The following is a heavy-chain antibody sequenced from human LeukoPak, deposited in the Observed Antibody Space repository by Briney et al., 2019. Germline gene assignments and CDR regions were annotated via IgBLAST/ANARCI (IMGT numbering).Heavy chain of an antibody. CDR3: TRSAGSFRRLPAYYFDS. V-gene: IGHV3-7*03. D-gene: IGHD3-10*01. J-gene: IGHJ4*02. Sequence: GALRLSCAASGFTFSSYWMSWVRQAPGKGLEWVANIKQDGSEKYYVDSVKGRFTISRDNAKNSLYLQMNSLRTEDTAFYYCTRSAGSFRRLPAYYFDSWGQGTLVTVSS. CDR1: GFTFSSYW. CDR2: IKQDGSEK.